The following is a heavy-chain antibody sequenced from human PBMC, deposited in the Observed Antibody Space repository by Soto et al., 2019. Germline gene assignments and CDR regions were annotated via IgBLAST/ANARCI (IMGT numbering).Heavy chain of an antibody. CDR1: GFSLSSTRMA. CDR3: AHIVVAGLGYYFDY. J-gene: IGHJ4*02. CDR2: IYWDDDK. V-gene: IGHV2-5*02. Sequence: QITLKESGPTLVKPTQTLTLTCTFSGFSLSSTRMAVGWIRQPPGKALEWLALIYWDDDKRYSPFLKSRLTITKDTSKNQVVLTMSNREPVDTARYYCAHIVVAGLGYYFDYWGQGTLVTVSS. D-gene: IGHD6-19*01.